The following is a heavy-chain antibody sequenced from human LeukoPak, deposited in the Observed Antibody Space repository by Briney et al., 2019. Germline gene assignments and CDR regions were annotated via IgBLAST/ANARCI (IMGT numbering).Heavy chain of an antibody. D-gene: IGHD1-26*01. CDR3: ARGNSGTYDNWFDP. CDR1: GFTFSSYW. CDR2: INSDGSST. J-gene: IGHJ5*02. Sequence: PGGSLGLSCAASGFTFSSYWMHWVRQAPGKGLVWVSRINSDGSSTRYADSVKGRFTISRDNAKNTLYLQMNTLRAEDTALYYCARGNSGTYDNWFDPWGQGTLVTVSS. V-gene: IGHV3-74*01.